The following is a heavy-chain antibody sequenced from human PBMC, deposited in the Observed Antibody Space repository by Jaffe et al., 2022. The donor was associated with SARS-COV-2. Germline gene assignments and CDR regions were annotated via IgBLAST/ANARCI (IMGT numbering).Heavy chain of an antibody. CDR2: ISDSGST. J-gene: IGHJ3*02. CDR1: GGSISGYY. D-gene: IGHD3-9*01. V-gene: IGHV4-59*01. CDR3: ARSFDGHNAFDI. Sequence: QVHLQESGPGLVKPSETLSLTCTVSGGSISGYYWSWIRQPPGKGLEWLGYISDSGSTNYKPSLTSRVTVSLYTSRHQFSLKLSSVTTADTAVYFCARSFDGHNAFDIWGQGTMVTVSS.